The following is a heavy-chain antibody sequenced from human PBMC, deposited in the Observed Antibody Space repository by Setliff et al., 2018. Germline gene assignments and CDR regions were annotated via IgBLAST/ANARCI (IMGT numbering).Heavy chain of an antibody. CDR2: INHRGST. CDR3: TRDRGHGARWPLFDY. D-gene: IGHD3-10*01. J-gene: IGHJ4*02. CDR1: GDSFSDYY. Sequence: PSETLSLTCAVYGDSFSDYYWSWIRQPPGKGLEWIEEINHRGSTNYSPSLRSRVTMSVDTSTSTVYMELRSLTSDDTAVYYCTRDRGHGARWPLFDYWGQGTLVTVSS. V-gene: IGHV4-34*10.